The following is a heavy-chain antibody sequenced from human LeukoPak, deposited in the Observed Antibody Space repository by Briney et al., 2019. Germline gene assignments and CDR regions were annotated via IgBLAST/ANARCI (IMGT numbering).Heavy chain of an antibody. Sequence: EGSLRLSCAASGFTFSSYGMHWVRQAPGKGLEWVAVIWYDGSNKYYADSVKGRFTISRDNSKNTLYLQMNSLRAEDTAVYYCAGQQLARDYYYYGMDVWGQGTTVSVSS. D-gene: IGHD6-13*01. CDR1: GFTFSSYG. V-gene: IGHV3-33*08. CDR3: AGQQLARDYYYYGMDV. J-gene: IGHJ6*02. CDR2: IWYDGSNK.